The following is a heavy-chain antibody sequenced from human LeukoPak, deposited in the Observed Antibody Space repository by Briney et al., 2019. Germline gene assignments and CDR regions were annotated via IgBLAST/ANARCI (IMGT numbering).Heavy chain of an antibody. CDR2: ISSSSSYI. CDR1: GFTFSSYS. CDR3: ARREQQLAYYYMDV. J-gene: IGHJ6*03. Sequence: GRSLRLSCAASGFTFSSYSMNWVRQAPGKGLEWVSSISSSSSYIYYADSVKGRFTISRDNAKNSLYLQMNSLRAEDTAVYYCARREQQLAYYYMDVWGKGTTVTVSS. V-gene: IGHV3-21*01. D-gene: IGHD6-13*01.